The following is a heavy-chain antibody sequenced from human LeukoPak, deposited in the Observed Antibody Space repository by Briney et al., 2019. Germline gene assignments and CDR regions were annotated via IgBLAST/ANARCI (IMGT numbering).Heavy chain of an antibody. V-gene: IGHV1-18*01. Sequence: GASVKVSCKTSGYTFTIYGISWVRQAPGQGLEWMGLISAFGNTNYAQNLQGRVTMTTDTSTSTAYMELRSLRSDDTAVYYCARGIIGYYFDYWGQGTLVT. CDR3: ARGIIGYYFDY. J-gene: IGHJ4*02. CDR2: ISAFGNT. D-gene: IGHD2-15*01. CDR1: GYTFTIYG.